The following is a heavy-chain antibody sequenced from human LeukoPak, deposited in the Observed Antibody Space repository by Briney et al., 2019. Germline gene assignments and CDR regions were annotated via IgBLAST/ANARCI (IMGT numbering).Heavy chain of an antibody. Sequence: GGSLRLSCAASGFTFSSYSMNWVRQAPGKGLELVSSISSSSSYIYYADSVKGRFTISRDNAKNSLYLQMNSLRAEDTAVYYCARGAPAFMYPPDYWGQGTLVTVSS. CDR2: ISSSSSYI. J-gene: IGHJ4*02. CDR1: GFTFSSYS. D-gene: IGHD2-2*01. CDR3: ARGAPAFMYPPDY. V-gene: IGHV3-21*01.